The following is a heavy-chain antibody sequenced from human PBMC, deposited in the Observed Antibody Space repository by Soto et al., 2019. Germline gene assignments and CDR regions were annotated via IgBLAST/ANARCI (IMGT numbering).Heavy chain of an antibody. V-gene: IGHV1-46*01. CDR3: ARAGRHYDYYYYYGMDV. J-gene: IGHJ6*02. Sequence: ASVKVSCKAFGYTFTIYYIHWVRQAPGQGLEWMGVSNTSGDSPTYAQKLQDRVTMTRDTSTSTVYMELSSLRAEDTAVYYCARAGRHYDYYYYYGMDVWGQGTTFTVSS. CDR2: SNTSGDSP. CDR1: GYTFTIYY. D-gene: IGHD3-10*01.